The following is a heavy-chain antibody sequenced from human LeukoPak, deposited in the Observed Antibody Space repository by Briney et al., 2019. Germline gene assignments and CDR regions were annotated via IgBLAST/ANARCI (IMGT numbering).Heavy chain of an antibody. CDR1: GASISGYY. V-gene: IGHV4-59*01. Sequence: PSETLSLTCRVSGASISGYYWSWMRQPPGEGLEWIGHMYYSGGTTYNPSLKSRVSISLDTSKKHFSLKLSSVTAADTAVYYCAGTGLFFDYWSQGTLVTVSS. CDR3: AGTGLFFDY. J-gene: IGHJ4*02. CDR2: MYYSGGT. D-gene: IGHD7-27*01.